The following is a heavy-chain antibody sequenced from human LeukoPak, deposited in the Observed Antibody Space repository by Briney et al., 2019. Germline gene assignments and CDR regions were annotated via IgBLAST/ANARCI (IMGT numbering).Heavy chain of an antibody. CDR3: ARDGAYYYDSSGSYYFDY. J-gene: IGHJ4*02. V-gene: IGHV3-30-3*01. CDR1: GFTFSSYA. D-gene: IGHD3-22*01. Sequence: PGGSLRLSCAASGFTFSSYAMHWVRQAPGKGLEWVAVISYDGSNKYYADSVKGRFTISRDNSKNTLYLQMNSLRAEDTAVYYCARDGAYYYDSSGSYYFDYWGQGTLVTVSS. CDR2: ISYDGSNK.